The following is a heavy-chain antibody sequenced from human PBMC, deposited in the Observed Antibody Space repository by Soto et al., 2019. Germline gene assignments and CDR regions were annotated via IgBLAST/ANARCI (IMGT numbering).Heavy chain of an antibody. CDR2: ISWDGTSP. D-gene: IGHD2-2*01. CDR1: GFTFDDYT. V-gene: IGHV3-43*01. Sequence: EVQLVESGGVVVQLGGSLRLSCAASGFTFDDYTMHGVRQGPGKGLEWVSLISWDGTSPYYADSVKGRFTISRDNTKNSLYLQMNSLRPDDTALYYCAKGDGASYCSSTSCSIDYWGQGTLVTVSS. J-gene: IGHJ4*02. CDR3: AKGDGASYCSSTSCSIDY.